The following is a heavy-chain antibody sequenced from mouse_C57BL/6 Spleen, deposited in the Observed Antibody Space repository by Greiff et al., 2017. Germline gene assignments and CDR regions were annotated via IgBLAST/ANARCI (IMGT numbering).Heavy chain of an antibody. V-gene: IGHV5-6*01. CDR1: GFTFSSYG. J-gene: IGHJ2*01. Sequence: EVKVVESGGDLVKPGGSLKLSCAASGFTFSSYGMSWVRQTPDKRLEWVATISSGGSYTYYPDSVKGRFTISRDNAKNTLYLQMRSRKSEDTAMYCCARLIYDGYSYYFDYWGQGTTLTVSS. CDR2: ISSGGSYT. CDR3: ARLIYDGYSYYFDY. D-gene: IGHD2-3*01.